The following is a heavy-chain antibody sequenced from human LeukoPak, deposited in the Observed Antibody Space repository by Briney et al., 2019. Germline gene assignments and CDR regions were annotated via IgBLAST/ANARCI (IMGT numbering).Heavy chain of an antibody. CDR3: ARDRVVVTATSSYWYFDL. V-gene: IGHV4-31*03. CDR2: IYYSGST. Sequence: PSETLSLTCTVSGGSISSGGYYWSWIRQRPGKGLEWIGYIYYSGSTYYNPSLKSRVTISVDTSKNQFSLKLSSVTAADTAVYYCARDRVVVTATSSYWYFDLWGRGTLVTVSS. D-gene: IGHD2-21*02. CDR1: GGSISSGGYY. J-gene: IGHJ2*01.